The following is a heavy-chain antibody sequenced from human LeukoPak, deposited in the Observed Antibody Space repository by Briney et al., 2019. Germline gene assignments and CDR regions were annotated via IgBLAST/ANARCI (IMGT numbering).Heavy chain of an antibody. CDR2: ISWNSGSI. CDR1: GFTFDDYA. D-gene: IGHD4-17*01. V-gene: IGHV3-9*01. CDR3: AKDRDLGDYGVLYYFDY. J-gene: IGHJ4*02. Sequence: GRSLRLSCAASGFTFDDYAMHWVRQAPGKGLEWVSGISWNSGSIGYADSVKGRFTISRDNAKNSLYLQMNSLRAEDTALYYCAKDRDLGDYGVLYYFDYWGQGTLVTVSS.